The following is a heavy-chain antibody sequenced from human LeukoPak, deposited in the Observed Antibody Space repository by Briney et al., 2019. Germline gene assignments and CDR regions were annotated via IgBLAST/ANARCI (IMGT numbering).Heavy chain of an antibody. Sequence: GESLKISCKGSGYSFTSYWIGWVRQMLGKSLEWMGLIYPGDSDTRYSPSFQGQVTISADKSISTAYLQWSSLKASDTAMYYCARRGYSGYCSGGSCPFDYWGQGTLVTVSS. CDR2: IYPGDSDT. D-gene: IGHD2-15*01. J-gene: IGHJ4*02. CDR3: ARRGYSGYCSGGSCPFDY. V-gene: IGHV5-51*01. CDR1: GYSFTSYW.